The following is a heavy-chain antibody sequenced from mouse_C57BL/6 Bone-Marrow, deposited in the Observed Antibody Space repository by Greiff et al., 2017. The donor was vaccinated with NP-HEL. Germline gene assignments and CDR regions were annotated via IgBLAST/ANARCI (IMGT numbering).Heavy chain of an antibody. J-gene: IGHJ3*01. D-gene: IGHD2-3*01. CDR3: ARDAGDDGYLWFAY. V-gene: IGHV7-1*01. Sequence: EVKVVESGGGLVQSGRSLRLSCATSGFTFSDFYMEWVRQAPGKGLEWIAASRNKANDYTTEYSASVKGRFIVSRDTSQSILYLQMNALRAEDTAIYYCARDAGDDGYLWFAYWGQGTLVTVSA. CDR2: SRNKANDYTT. CDR1: GFTFSDFY.